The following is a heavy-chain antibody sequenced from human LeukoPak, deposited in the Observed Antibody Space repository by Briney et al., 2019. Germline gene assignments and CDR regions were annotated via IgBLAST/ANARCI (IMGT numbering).Heavy chain of an antibody. CDR1: GGSISSYY. J-gene: IGHJ4*02. Sequence: SETLSLTCTVSGGSISSYYWSWIRQPAGKGLEWIGRIYTSGSTNYNPSLKSRVSMSVDTSKNQFSLKLSSVTAADTAVYYCARGTYSYGTSTSFDYWGQGTLVTVSS. CDR2: IYTSGST. CDR3: ARGTYSYGTSTSFDY. V-gene: IGHV4-4*07. D-gene: IGHD5-18*01.